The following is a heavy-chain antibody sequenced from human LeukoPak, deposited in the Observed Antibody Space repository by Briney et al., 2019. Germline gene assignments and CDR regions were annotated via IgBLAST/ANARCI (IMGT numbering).Heavy chain of an antibody. V-gene: IGHV3-23*01. Sequence: GGSLRLSCAASGFSFSSYGMTWVRQAPGKGLEWVSSISGGGGSTNSADSVKGRFTISRDNSKNTLYLQMNSLRAEDTAVYYCAKSSYYDSSGYYREYYFDHWGQGTLVTVSS. J-gene: IGHJ4*02. D-gene: IGHD3-22*01. CDR1: GFSFSSYG. CDR3: AKSSYYDSSGYYREYYFDH. CDR2: ISGGGGST.